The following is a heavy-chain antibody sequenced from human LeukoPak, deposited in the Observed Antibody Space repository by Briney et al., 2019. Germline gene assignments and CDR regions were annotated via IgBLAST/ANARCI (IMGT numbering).Heavy chain of an antibody. CDR2: HSGST. Sequence: HSGSTNYNPSLKSRVTISVDKSKNQFSLKLSSVTAADTAVYYCARDPNDYGDYRYFDYWGQGTLVTVSS. D-gene: IGHD4-17*01. CDR3: ARDPNDYGDYRYFDY. J-gene: IGHJ4*02. V-gene: IGHV4-4*02.